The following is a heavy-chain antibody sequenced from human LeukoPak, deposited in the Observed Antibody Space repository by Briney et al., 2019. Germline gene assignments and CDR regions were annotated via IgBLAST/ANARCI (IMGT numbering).Heavy chain of an antibody. D-gene: IGHD4-17*01. J-gene: IGHJ5*02. Sequence: GGSLRLSCAASGFTFSSYWMSWVRQAPGKGLEWVSAISGSGGSTYYADSVKGRFTISRDNSKNTLYLQMNSLRAEDTAVYYCAKDSLPDYGDYVVNWFDPWGQGTLVTVSS. CDR2: ISGSGGST. CDR1: GFTFSSYW. V-gene: IGHV3-23*01. CDR3: AKDSLPDYGDYVVNWFDP.